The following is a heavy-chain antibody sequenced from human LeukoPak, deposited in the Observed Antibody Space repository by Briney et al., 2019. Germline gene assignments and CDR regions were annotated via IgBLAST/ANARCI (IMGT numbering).Heavy chain of an antibody. CDR1: GFTFSNFR. V-gene: IGHV3-21*06. CDR2: ISSNGYI. D-gene: IGHD6-13*01. Sequence: GGSLRPSCAASGFTFSNFRMNWIRQAPGKGLEWVSSISSNGYISYADSVKGRFTISRDNGKNSLYLQIHSLRAEDTALYYCARDRTVAASLDVFHIWGQGTMVTVSS. CDR3: ARDRTVAASLDVFHI. J-gene: IGHJ3*02.